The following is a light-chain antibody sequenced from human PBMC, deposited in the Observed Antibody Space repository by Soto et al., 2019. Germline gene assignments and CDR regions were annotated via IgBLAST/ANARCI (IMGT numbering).Light chain of an antibody. V-gene: IGLV2-14*03. CDR3: SSYADSSTVV. J-gene: IGLJ2*01. CDR1: SSNVGGHNY. Sequence: QSALTQVASVSASPGQSITISCNETSSNVGGHNYVSWYQQHPGKAPKLMIYNVDYRPSGVSNRFSGSKSGNTASLTISGLQADDEAYYYCSSYADSSTVVFGGGTKLTVL. CDR2: NVD.